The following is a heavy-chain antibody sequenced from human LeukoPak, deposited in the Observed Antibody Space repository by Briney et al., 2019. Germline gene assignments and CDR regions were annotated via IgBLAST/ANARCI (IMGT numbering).Heavy chain of an antibody. D-gene: IGHD2-15*01. Sequence: GGSLRLSCAASGFTFSNYWMRWVRQAPGKGLEWVANIQRDGSEKYYVASVKGRFTSSRDNAKNSVYLQMNSLRADDTAVYYCGGGPGYWGQGTLVTVSS. J-gene: IGHJ4*02. CDR1: GFTFSNYW. CDR2: IQRDGSEK. V-gene: IGHV3-7*01. CDR3: GGGPGY.